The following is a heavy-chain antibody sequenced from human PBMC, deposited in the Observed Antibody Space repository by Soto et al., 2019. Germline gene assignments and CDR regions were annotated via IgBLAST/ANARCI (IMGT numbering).Heavy chain of an antibody. CDR2: ISKSGSA. Sequence: SDTLSLTCTVSGDSISSNQWGWIRQPPGKGLEWIGYISKSGSANHNPSPKSRVTRSIDMAKNQFSLKLSSVTAADTAGYYCARDQMGSGDDWGQGTLVT. J-gene: IGHJ4*02. CDR1: GDSISSNQ. CDR3: ARDQMGSGDD. D-gene: IGHD1-26*01. V-gene: IGHV4-59*01.